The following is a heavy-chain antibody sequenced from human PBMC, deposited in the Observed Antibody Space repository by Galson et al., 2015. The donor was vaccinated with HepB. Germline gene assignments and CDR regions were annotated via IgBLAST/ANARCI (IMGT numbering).Heavy chain of an antibody. CDR3: AALGVVVRPPSPFDP. CDR2: IVVGSGNT. D-gene: IGHD3-3*01. CDR1: GFTFTSSA. V-gene: IGHV1-58*02. Sequence: SVKVSCKASGFTFTSSAMQWVRQARGQRLEWIGWIVVGSGNTNYAQKFQERVTITRDMSTSTAYMELSSLRSEDTAVYYCAALGVVVRPPSPFDPWGQGTLVTVSS. J-gene: IGHJ5*02.